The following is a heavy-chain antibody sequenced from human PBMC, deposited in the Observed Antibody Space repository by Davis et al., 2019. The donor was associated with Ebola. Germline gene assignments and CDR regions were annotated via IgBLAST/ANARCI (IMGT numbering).Heavy chain of an antibody. D-gene: IGHD4-11*01. V-gene: IGHV1-69*13. CDR3: ARVDYSNYLNWFDP. J-gene: IGHJ5*02. CDR2: IIPIFGTA. CDR1: GGTFSNYA. Sequence: AASVKVSCKASGGTFSNYAISWVRQAPGQGLEWMGGIIPIFGTANYAQKFQGRVTITADESTSTAYMELSSLRSEDTAVYYCARVDYSNYLNWFDPWGQGTLVTVSS.